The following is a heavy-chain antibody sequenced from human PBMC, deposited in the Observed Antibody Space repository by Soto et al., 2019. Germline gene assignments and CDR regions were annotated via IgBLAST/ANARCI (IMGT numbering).Heavy chain of an antibody. V-gene: IGHV1-24*01. Sequence: QVQLVQSGAEVKKPGASVKVSCKVYGYTLTDFSIHWVREAPGKGLEWMGGFDPEDGKTIYAQKFQGRVTMTEDKSTDTVYMPLSSLRSEDTAVYYCAADLSGYNSGWYVPYGLDVWGQGTTVTVSS. D-gene: IGHD6-19*01. CDR1: GYTLTDFS. J-gene: IGHJ6*02. CDR3: AADLSGYNSGWYVPYGLDV. CDR2: FDPEDGKT.